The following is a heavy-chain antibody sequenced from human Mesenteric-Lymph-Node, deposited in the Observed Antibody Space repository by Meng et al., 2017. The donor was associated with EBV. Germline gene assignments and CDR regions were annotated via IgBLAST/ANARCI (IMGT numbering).Heavy chain of an antibody. CDR3: ARADYYDTSGVVDY. J-gene: IGHJ4*02. D-gene: IGHD3-22*01. Sequence: QPPLQESAPGLLKPSETLSLTCTVSGGSIGSPIYYWGWIRQPPGKGLEWIGTFSYSGTTYYNTSLKSRVTISVDMSKNQFSLKLSSVTAADTAVYFCARADYYDTSGVVDYWGQGTLVTVSS. CDR2: FSYSGTT. V-gene: IGHV4-39*01. CDR1: GGSIGSPIYY.